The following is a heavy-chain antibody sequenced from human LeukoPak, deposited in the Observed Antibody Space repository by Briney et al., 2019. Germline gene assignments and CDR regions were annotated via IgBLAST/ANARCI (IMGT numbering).Heavy chain of an antibody. J-gene: IGHJ4*02. CDR3: ARSELVVTAILQ. V-gene: IGHV1-69*05. CDR2: IIPIFGTA. D-gene: IGHD2-21*02. CDR1: GGTFSSYA. Sequence: SVKVSCKASGGTFSSYAISWVRQAPGQGLEWMGGIIPIFGTANYAQKFQGRVTITTDESTSTAYMELSSLRSEDTTVYCCARSELVVTAILQWGQGTLVTVSS.